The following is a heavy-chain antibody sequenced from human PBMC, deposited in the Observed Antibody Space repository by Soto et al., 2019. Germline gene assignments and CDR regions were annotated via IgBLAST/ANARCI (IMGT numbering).Heavy chain of an antibody. CDR1: GYTFTGYY. J-gene: IGHJ5*02. CDR2: MNPVSGDT. Sequence: EAAVKVSCQASGYTFTGYYMHWVLQATGQGLEWMGWMNPVSGDTGYAQKFQGRVTMTRDISIATAYMELSSLRSDDTAIYYCARMATFGSLNWFDPWGQGTLVTVSS. V-gene: IGHV1-2*02. CDR3: ARMATFGSLNWFDP. D-gene: IGHD3-16*01.